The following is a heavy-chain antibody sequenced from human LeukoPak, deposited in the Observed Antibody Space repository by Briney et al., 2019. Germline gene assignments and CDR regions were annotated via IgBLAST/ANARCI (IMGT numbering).Heavy chain of an antibody. D-gene: IGHD3/OR15-3a*01. CDR1: GFTFSSYA. V-gene: IGHV3-23*01. CDR2: ISGSGGST. CDR3: AKGRYWTPI. J-gene: IGHJ3*02. Sequence: GGSLRLSCAAAGFTFSSYAMTWVRQAPGKGLEWVSAISGSGGSTYYADSVKGRFTISRDNSKNTLYLQMNSLRAEDTAFYCCAKGRYWTPIWGQGTMVTVSS.